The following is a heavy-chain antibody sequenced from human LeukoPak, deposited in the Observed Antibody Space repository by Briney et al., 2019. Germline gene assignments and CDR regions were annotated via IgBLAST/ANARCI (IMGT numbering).Heavy chain of an antibody. CDR3: ARAKQLWLPDYFDY. CDR2: IYHSGST. D-gene: IGHD5-18*01. Sequence: SETLSLTCTVSGYSISSGYYWGWIRQPPGKGLEWIGSIYHSGSTYYNPSLKSRVTISVDTSKNQFSLKLSSVTAADTAVYHCARAKQLWLPDYFDYWGQGTLVTVSS. J-gene: IGHJ4*02. V-gene: IGHV4-38-2*02. CDR1: GYSISSGYY.